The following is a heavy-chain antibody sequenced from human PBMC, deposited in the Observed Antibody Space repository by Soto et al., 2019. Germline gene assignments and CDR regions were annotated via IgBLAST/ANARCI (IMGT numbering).Heavy chain of an antibody. CDR1: GGSISTYY. D-gene: IGHD6-19*01. J-gene: IGHJ4*02. Sequence: SETLSLTCTVSGGSISTYYWTWIRQSPGRGPEWIGYVYHSGTTNYNPSLESRVTMSLDTSKNQFSLKLSAVTIADTAVYYCARAVAVAADFDYWGPGTLVTVSS. CDR3: ARAVAVAADFDY. CDR2: VYHSGTT. V-gene: IGHV4-59*01.